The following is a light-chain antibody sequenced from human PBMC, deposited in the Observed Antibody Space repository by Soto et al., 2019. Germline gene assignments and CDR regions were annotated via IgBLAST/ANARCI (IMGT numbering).Light chain of an antibody. CDR2: DAS. V-gene: IGKV1-39*01. Sequence: DIQMTQSPSSLSASVVDRVTITCRASQNINNYLNWYQQRPGKAPKLLIYDASSLESGVPSRFSGSGSGTEFTLTISSLQPDDFATYYCQQLDSMPITFGQGTRLEIK. CDR1: QNINNY. J-gene: IGKJ5*01. CDR3: QQLDSMPIT.